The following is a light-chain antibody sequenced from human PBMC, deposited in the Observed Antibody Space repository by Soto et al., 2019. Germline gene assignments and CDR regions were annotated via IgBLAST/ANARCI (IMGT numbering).Light chain of an antibody. V-gene: IGKV3-20*02. J-gene: IGKJ1*01. CDR2: GAS. CDR1: QSVSSSY. Sequence: EIVLTQSPATLSLSPGERATLSCRASQSVSSSYLAWYQQKPGQAPRLLIYGASSRATGIPDRFSGSGSGTDFTLTISSLQSEDFAVYYCQHQRTFGQGTKVDI. CDR3: QHQRT.